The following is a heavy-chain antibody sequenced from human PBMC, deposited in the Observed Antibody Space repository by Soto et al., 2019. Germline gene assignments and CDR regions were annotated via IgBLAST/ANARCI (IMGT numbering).Heavy chain of an antibody. Sequence: QVQLVQSGAEVKKPGASVKVSCKASGYTFISYDINWVRQATGQGLEWMGSLNPNSGNTVYAQKFQGRVTVTRNTSITTAYMELSSLRSDDTAVYYCARGMKCRTSTSPALWIVSYYYKMDVWGEGTTVTVSS. CDR3: ARGMKCRTSTSPALWIVSYYYKMDV. CDR1: GYTFISYD. V-gene: IGHV1-8*01. CDR2: LNPNSGNT. J-gene: IGHJ6*03. D-gene: IGHD2-2*01.